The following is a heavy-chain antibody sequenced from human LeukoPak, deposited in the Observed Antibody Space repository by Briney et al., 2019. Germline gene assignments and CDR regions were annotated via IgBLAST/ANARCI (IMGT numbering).Heavy chain of an antibody. CDR2: ISSDGSNK. D-gene: IGHD2-21*02. Sequence: GGSLRLSCAASGFTFSTYWMHWVRQAPGKGLEWVAVISSDGSNKYYADSVKGRFTISRDNSKNTLYLQMNSLRPEDTAVYYCARDGGDSPLDLRYWGPGTLVTVSS. J-gene: IGHJ4*02. CDR1: GFTFSTYW. V-gene: IGHV3-30*03. CDR3: ARDGGDSPLDLRY.